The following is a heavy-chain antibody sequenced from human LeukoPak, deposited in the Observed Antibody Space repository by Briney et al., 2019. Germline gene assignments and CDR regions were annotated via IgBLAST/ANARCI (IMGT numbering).Heavy chain of an antibody. Sequence: GASVKVSCKASGYTFTGYYMHWVRQAPGQGLEWMGWINPNSGGTNYAQKFQGRVTMTRDTSTSTAYMGLRSLRSDDTAVYYCASGSGRLNWFDPWGQGTLVTVSS. CDR3: ASGSGRLNWFDP. D-gene: IGHD3-10*01. V-gene: IGHV1-2*02. J-gene: IGHJ5*02. CDR1: GYTFTGYY. CDR2: INPNSGGT.